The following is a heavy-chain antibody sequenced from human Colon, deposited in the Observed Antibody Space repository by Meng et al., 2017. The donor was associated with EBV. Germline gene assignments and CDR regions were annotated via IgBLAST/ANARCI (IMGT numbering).Heavy chain of an antibody. CDR2: IHSSGST. CDR3: ARASYGSGSPLGESWFDP. J-gene: IGHJ5*02. D-gene: IGHD3-10*01. V-gene: IGHV4-31*03. Sequence: VELMVPGLVRVKPSQTLSRPCPFSGGSISSGGYYWSWIRQHPGKGLEWIGYIHSSGSTYYNPSLRSRLTISVDTSKNQFSLKLSSVTAADTAVYYCARASYGSGSPLGESWFDPWGQGTLVTVSS. CDR1: GGSISSGGYY.